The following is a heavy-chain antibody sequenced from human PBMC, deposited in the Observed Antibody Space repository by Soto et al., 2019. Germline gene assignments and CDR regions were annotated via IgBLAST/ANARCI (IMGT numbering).Heavy chain of an antibody. CDR2: IKQDGSEK. CDR3: ATSRNFDY. CDR1: GFTFSSYW. Sequence: GGSLRLSCVVSGFTFSSYWMNWVRQAPGKGLEWVANIKQDGSEKYYVDSAKGRFTISRDNAKNSLYLQMNSLSAEDTAIYYCATSRNFDYWGQGTLVTVSS. J-gene: IGHJ4*02. V-gene: IGHV3-7*01. D-gene: IGHD6-13*01.